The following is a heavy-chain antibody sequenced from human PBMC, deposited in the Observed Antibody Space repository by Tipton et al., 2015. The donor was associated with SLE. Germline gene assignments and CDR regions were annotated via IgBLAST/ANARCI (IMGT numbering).Heavy chain of an antibody. CDR3: ARRGIRFLEWSFSY. CDR2: IKQDGSEK. D-gene: IGHD3-3*01. CDR1: GFTFSSYW. Sequence: LRLSCAASGFTFSSYWMSWVRQAPGKGLEWVANIKQDGSEKYYVDSVKGRFTISRDNAKNSLYLQMNSLRAEDTAVYYCARRGIRFLEWSFSYWGQGTLVTVSS. J-gene: IGHJ4*02. V-gene: IGHV3-7*01.